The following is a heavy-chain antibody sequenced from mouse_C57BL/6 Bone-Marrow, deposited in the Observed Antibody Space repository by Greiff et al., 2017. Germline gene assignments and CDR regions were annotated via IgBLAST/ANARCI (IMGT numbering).Heavy chain of an antibody. J-gene: IGHJ3*01. CDR2: IYPRSGNT. V-gene: IGHV1-81*01. CDR3: AREDYGSSPWFAY. Sequence: VQLQQSGAELARPGASVKLSCKASGYTFTSYGISWVKQRTGQGLEWIGEIYPRSGNTYYNEKFKGKATLTADKSSSTAYMELRSPTSEDSAVYFCAREDYGSSPWFAYWGQGTLVTVSA. D-gene: IGHD1-1*01. CDR1: GYTFTSYG.